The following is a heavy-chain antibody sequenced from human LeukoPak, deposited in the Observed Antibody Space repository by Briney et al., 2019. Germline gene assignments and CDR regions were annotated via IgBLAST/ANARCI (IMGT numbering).Heavy chain of an antibody. D-gene: IGHD3-9*01. CDR2: MNPNSGNT. CDR3: ARDLSTYYDISTGYPDAFDI. CDR1: GYTFTSYD. V-gene: IGHV1-8*03. J-gene: IGHJ3*02. Sequence: ASVKVSCKASGYTFTSYDINWVGQATGQGLEWMGWMNPNSGNTGYAQKFQGRVTITRDTSASTAYMELSSLRSEDTAVYYCARDLSTYYDISTGYPDAFDIWGQGTMVTVSS.